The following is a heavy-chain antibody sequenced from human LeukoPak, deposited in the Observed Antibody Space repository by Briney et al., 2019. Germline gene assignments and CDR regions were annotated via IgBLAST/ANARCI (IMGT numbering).Heavy chain of an antibody. Sequence: PGGSLRLSCAASGFTFSSYWMSWVRQAPGKGLEWVANIKQDGSEKYYVDSVKGRFTISRDNAKNSLYLQMNSLRAEDTAVYYCARAPPYYYDSSGEMDYWGQGTLVTVSS. CDR1: GFTFSSYW. J-gene: IGHJ4*02. V-gene: IGHV3-7*01. CDR3: ARAPPYYYDSSGEMDY. CDR2: IKQDGSEK. D-gene: IGHD3-22*01.